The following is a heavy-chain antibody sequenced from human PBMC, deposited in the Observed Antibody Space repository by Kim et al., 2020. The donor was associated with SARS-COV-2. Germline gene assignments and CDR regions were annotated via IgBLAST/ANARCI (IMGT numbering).Heavy chain of an antibody. CDR1: GFTFSDYS. D-gene: IGHD4-17*01. CDR3: ARAKGRDYGDSAAFDI. V-gene: IGHV3-11*06. Sequence: GGSLRLSCAASGFTFSDYSMRWIRQAPGKGLEWVSNIARSSSYTNYADSVKGRFTISRDNAKNSLYLQMNSLRDEDTAVYYCARAKGRDYGDSAAFDIWGQGTMVTVSS. CDR2: IARSSSYT. J-gene: IGHJ3*02.